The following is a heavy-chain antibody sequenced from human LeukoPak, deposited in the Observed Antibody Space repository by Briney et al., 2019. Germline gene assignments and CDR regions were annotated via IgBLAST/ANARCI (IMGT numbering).Heavy chain of an antibody. J-gene: IGHJ5*02. CDR2: ISSSGSTI. D-gene: IGHD3-9*01. V-gene: IGHV3-11*01. CDR1: GYTFSDYY. CDR3: ARDLVRYFDWYNWFDP. Sequence: PGGSLRLSCAASGYTFSDYYMSWIRQAPGQGLEWVSYISSSGSTIYYADSVKGRFTISRDNAKNSPYLQMNSLRAEDTAVYYCARDLVRYFDWYNWFDPWGQGTLVTVSS.